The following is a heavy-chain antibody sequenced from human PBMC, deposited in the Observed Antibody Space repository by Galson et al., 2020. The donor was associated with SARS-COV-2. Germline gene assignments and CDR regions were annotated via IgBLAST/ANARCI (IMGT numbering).Heavy chain of an antibody. D-gene: IGHD3-3*01. CDR3: ARESTIFGSSNWFDP. V-gene: IGHV3-48*03. CDR1: GFTFSSYE. J-gene: IGHJ5*02. CDR2: ISSSGSTI. Sequence: GGSLRLSCAASGFTFSSYEMNWVRQAPGKGLEWVSYISSSGSTIYYADSVKGRFTISRDNAKNSLYLQMNSLRAEDTAVYYCARESTIFGSSNWFDPWGQGTLVTVSS.